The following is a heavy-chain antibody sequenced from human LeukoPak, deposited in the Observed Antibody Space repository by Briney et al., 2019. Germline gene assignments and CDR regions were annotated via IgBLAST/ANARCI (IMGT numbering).Heavy chain of an antibody. CDR3: ARADSNIAARRIGFDY. CDR1: GFTFSSYS. J-gene: IGHJ4*02. Sequence: GGSLRLSCAASGFTFSSYSMNWVRQAPGKGLEWVSSISGSSSYIYYADSVKGRFTISRDNAKKSLYLQMNSLRAGDTALYYCARADSNIAARRIGFDYWGQGTLVTVSS. V-gene: IGHV3-21*01. CDR2: ISGSSSYI. D-gene: IGHD6-6*01.